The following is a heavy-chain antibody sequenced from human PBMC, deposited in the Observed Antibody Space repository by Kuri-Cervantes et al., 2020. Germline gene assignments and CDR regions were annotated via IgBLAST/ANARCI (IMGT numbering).Heavy chain of an antibody. CDR2: ISWNSGSI. D-gene: IGHD6-13*01. CDR3: ARDSAALHLLTLDY. J-gene: IGHJ4*02. V-gene: IGHV3-9*01. Sequence: GGSLRLSCAASGFTFDDYAMHWVRQAPGKGLEWVSGISWNSGSIGYADSVKGRFTISRDNAKNSLYLQMNSLRAEDTAVYYCARDSAALHLLTLDYWGQGTLVTVSS. CDR1: GFTFDDYA.